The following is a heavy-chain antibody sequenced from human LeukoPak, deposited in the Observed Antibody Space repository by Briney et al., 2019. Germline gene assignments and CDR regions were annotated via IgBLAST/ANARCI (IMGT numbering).Heavy chain of an antibody. V-gene: IGHV4-59*12. D-gene: IGHD5-18*01. J-gene: IGHJ4*02. CDR2: IYYSGST. CDR1: GGSISSYY. Sequence: SETLSLTCTVSGGSISSYYWSWIRQPPGKGLEYIGYIYYSGSTNYNPSLKSRVTISVDTSKNQFSLKLSSVTAADTAVYYCAREGYSYGYYFDYWGQGTLVTVSS. CDR3: AREGYSYGYYFDY.